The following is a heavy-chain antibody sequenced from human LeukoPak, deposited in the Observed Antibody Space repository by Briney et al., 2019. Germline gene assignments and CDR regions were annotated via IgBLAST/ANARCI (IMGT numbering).Heavy chain of an antibody. CDR2: HSHSGSA. CDR1: GASINSDTYY. J-gene: IGHJ4*02. CDR3: ARLSRQGRVAAHFDY. V-gene: IGHV4-39*01. D-gene: IGHD2-15*01. Sequence: PSETLSLTCTVSGASINSDTYYWGWIRQPPGKGLEWIGTHSHSGSAYYNPSLRSRITMSLDTSENQLSLKLYSVTAADTAVYYCARLSRQGRVAAHFDYWGQGTLVTVSS.